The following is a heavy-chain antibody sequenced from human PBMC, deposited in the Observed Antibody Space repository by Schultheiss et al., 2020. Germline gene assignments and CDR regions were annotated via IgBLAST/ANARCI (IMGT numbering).Heavy chain of an antibody. D-gene: IGHD3-22*01. J-gene: IGHJ4*02. CDR1: GGTFSSYA. CDR2: IIPIFGTA. V-gene: IGHV1-69*01. Sequence: VKVPCKASGGTFSSYAISWVRQAPGQGLEWMGGIIPIFGTANYAQKFQGRVTITADESTSTAYMELSSLRSEDTAVYYCARGRSHYYDSSGYYFDYWGPGTLITVSS. CDR3: ARGRSHYYDSSGYYFDY.